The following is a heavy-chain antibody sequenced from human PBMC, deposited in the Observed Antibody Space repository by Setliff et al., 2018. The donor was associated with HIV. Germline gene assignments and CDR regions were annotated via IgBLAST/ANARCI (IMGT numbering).Heavy chain of an antibody. D-gene: IGHD4-17*01. CDR2: IYFSGST. J-gene: IGHJ5*02. CDR1: GGSLSTSSFY. V-gene: IGHV4-39*01. Sequence: PSETLSLTCTVSGGSLSTSSFYWGWIRQPPGKGLQWIGSIYFSGSTYYNPSLKSRVTISVDTSKNQFSLKLRSVTAADTGIYYCARHRSYGDYDPNWFDPWGQGTLVTVPQ. CDR3: ARHRSYGDYDPNWFDP.